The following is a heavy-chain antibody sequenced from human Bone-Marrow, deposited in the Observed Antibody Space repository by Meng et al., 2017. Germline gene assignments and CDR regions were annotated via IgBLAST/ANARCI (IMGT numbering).Heavy chain of an antibody. CDR2: IKQDGSEK. D-gene: IGHD1-20*01. CDR3: AKGGYNWNVGAFDI. Sequence: GESLKISCAASGFTFSSYAMSWVRQAPGKGLEWVANIKQDGSEKYYVDSVKGRFTISRDNAKNSLYLQMNSLRAEDTALYYCAKGGYNWNVGAFDIWGQGTMVTVSS. J-gene: IGHJ3*02. V-gene: IGHV3-7*03. CDR1: GFTFSSYA.